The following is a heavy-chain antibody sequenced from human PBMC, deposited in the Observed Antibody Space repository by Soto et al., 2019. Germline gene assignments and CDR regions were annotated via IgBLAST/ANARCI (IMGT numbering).Heavy chain of an antibody. CDR2: INPNSGGT. J-gene: IGHJ6*02. CDR1: GYTFTGYY. D-gene: IGHD2-15*01. Sequence: ASVKVSCKASGYTFTGYYMHWVRQAPGQGLEWMGWINPNSGGTNYAQKFQGRVTMTRDTSISTAYMELSRLRSDDTAVYYCARDPDCSGGSCYFALTAGMDVWGQGTTVTVSS. V-gene: IGHV1-2*02. CDR3: ARDPDCSGGSCYFALTAGMDV.